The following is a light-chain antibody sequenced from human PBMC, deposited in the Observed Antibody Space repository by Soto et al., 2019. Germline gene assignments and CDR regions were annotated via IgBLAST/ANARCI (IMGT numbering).Light chain of an antibody. CDR2: GAS. V-gene: IGKV3-11*01. Sequence: EIVLTQSPATLSLSPGERATLSCRASENVRTYVDWYQQKPGQAPRLLIYGASNRATGIPARFSGSGSGTDFTLTISSRVPEDFAVYYCQQQSHWPPWTFGQGTRVEIQ. CDR1: ENVRTY. J-gene: IGKJ1*01. CDR3: QQQSHWPPWT.